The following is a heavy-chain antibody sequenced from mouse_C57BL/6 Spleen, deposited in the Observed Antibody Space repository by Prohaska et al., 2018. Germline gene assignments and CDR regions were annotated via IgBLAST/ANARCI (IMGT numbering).Heavy chain of an antibody. V-gene: IGHV5-17*01. CDR1: GFTFSDYG. CDR3: ARPNYGSSGYFDV. D-gene: IGHD1-1*01. J-gene: IGHJ1*03. CDR2: ISSGSSTI. Sequence: GGGLVKPGGSLKLSCAASGFTFSDYGMHWVRQAPEKGLEWVAYISSGSSTIYYADTVKGRFTISRDNAKNTLFLQMTSLRSEDTAMYYCARPNYGSSGYFDVWGTGTTVTVSS.